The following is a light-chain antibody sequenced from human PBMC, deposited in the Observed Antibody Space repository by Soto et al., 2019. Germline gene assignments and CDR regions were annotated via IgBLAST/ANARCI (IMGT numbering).Light chain of an antibody. CDR1: SSDVGGYNF. CDR3: SSYYSSSTVL. J-gene: IGLJ2*01. V-gene: IGLV2-14*01. Sequence: QSALTQPASVSGSPGQSITISCTGTSSDVGGYNFVSWYQQHPGEAPKLMIYDVSNRPSGISNRFSGSKSGNTASLTISGLQAEDEADYYCSSYYSSSTVLFGGGTKLTVL. CDR2: DVS.